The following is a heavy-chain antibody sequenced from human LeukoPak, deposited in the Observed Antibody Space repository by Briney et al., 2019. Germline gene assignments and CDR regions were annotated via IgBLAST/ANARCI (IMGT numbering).Heavy chain of an antibody. CDR2: IYYSGST. CDR1: GGSISSGGYY. Sequence: SETLSLTCTVSGGSISSGGYYWSWIRQHPGKGLEWIGYIYYSGSTYYNPSLKSRVTISVDTSKNQFSLKLSSVTAADTAVYYCARHKGRDGYNVNYFDYWGQGTLVTVSS. D-gene: IGHD5-24*01. CDR3: ARHKGRDGYNVNYFDY. V-gene: IGHV4-31*03. J-gene: IGHJ4*02.